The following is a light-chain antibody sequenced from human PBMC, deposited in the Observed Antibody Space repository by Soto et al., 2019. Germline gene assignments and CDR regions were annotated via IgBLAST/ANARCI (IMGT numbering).Light chain of an antibody. V-gene: IGKV1-39*01. CDR2: AAS. CDR3: QQSYRTPIT. J-gene: IGKJ5*01. Sequence: DIQMTQSPSSLAASAGDGVSISCRASQSISSYLNWYQVKPGRAPKLLIYAASSLQGGVPSRFSGSGSGTDFTLTISSLQPEDFATYYCQQSYRTPITFGQGTRLEIK. CDR1: QSISSY.